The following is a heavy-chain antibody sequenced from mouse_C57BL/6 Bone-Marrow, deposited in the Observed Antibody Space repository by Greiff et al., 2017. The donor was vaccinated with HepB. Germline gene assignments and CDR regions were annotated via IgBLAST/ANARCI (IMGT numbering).Heavy chain of an antibody. Sequence: EVKVVESGPGLAKPSQTLSLTCSVTGYSITSYYWNWIRKFPGNKLEYMGYISYSGSTYYNPSLKSRISITRDTSKNQYYLQLNSVTTEDTATYYCARYTSLYAMDYWGQGTSVTVSS. CDR2: ISYSGST. D-gene: IGHD5-1*01. V-gene: IGHV3-8*01. CDR3: ARYTSLYAMDY. J-gene: IGHJ4*01. CDR1: GYSITSYY.